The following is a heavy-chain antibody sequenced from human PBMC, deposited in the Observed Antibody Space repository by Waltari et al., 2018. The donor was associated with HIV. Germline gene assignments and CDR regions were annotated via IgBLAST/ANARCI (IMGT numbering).Heavy chain of an antibody. CDR3: AHSTYYYERSGYYLNGFDP. Sequence: QITLKESGPTLVKPTQTLTLTCTFSRFSLSTSGVGVGWIRQPPGKALTWLALSYWDDDKRYSPCLKSRLTITKDTSKNQVVLTMTNMDPVDTATYYCAHSTYYYERSGYYLNGFDPWGQGTLVTVSS. V-gene: IGHV2-5*02. D-gene: IGHD3-22*01. CDR1: RFSLSTSGVG. J-gene: IGHJ5*02. CDR2: SYWDDDK.